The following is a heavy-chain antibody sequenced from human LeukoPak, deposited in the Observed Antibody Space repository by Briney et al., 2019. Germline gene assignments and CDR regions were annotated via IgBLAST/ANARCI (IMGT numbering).Heavy chain of an antibody. D-gene: IGHD3-22*01. V-gene: IGHV1-69*04. CDR3: ASWHDGNGHQHTVFDS. CDR2: IIPILDIT. J-gene: IGHJ4*02. Sequence: ASVKVSCKASGGTSNNYVIKWVRQAPGQGLEWMGRIIPILDITNYAQRFQGRVTITADKSTSTAYMELSSLRSEDTAVYYCASWHDGNGHQHTVFDSWGQGTLVTFSS. CDR1: GGTSNNYV.